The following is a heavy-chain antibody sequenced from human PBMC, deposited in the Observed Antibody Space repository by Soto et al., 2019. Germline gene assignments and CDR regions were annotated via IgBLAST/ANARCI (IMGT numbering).Heavy chain of an antibody. D-gene: IGHD4-17*01. Sequence: QVQLQESGPGLVKPSETLSLTCTVSGGSISSYYWSWIRQPPGKGLEWIGYIYYSGSTNYNPSLKSRVTISVDTSKHQFSLKLSSVTAADTAVYYCARVEPTVTTSNWFDPWGQGTLVTVSS. CDR3: ARVEPTVTTSNWFDP. V-gene: IGHV4-59*01. J-gene: IGHJ5*02. CDR1: GGSISSYY. CDR2: IYYSGST.